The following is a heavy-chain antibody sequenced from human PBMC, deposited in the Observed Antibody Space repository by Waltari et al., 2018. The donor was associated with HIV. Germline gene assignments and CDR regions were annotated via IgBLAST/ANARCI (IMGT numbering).Heavy chain of an antibody. J-gene: IGHJ6*02. CDR1: GYAFPTYD. V-gene: IGHV1-8*01. CDR2: MSPNSGNT. CDR3: ARGGSASMDV. Sequence: QVQLVQSGAEVKKPAASVKVSCKASGYAFPTYDVNWVRQATGQGPEWMGWMSPNSGNTVYAQEFQGRVTMTRDTSISTVYMELSSLTSEDTAVYYCARGGSASMDVWGQGTTVTVSS.